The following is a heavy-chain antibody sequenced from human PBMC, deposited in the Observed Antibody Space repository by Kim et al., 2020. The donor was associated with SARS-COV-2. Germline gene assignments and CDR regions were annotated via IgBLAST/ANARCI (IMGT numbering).Heavy chain of an antibody. Sequence: SETLSLTCTVSGGCISNIIYYWGWIRQPPGTGLEWIGSTYYSGSSYYNPSLKSRVTISVDTSKTQYSLKLSSVTAADTAVYYCARLAAAGPRYWYYYYGMDVWGHGTTVTVAS. D-gene: IGHD6-13*01. V-gene: IGHV4-39*01. J-gene: IGHJ6*02. CDR1: GGCISNIIYY. CDR3: ARLAAAGPRYWYYYYGMDV. CDR2: TYYSGSS.